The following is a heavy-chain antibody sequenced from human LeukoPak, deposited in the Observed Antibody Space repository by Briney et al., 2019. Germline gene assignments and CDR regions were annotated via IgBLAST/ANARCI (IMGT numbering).Heavy chain of an antibody. CDR1: GGSISSYY. V-gene: IGHV4-59*01. J-gene: IGHJ3*02. CDR2: IYYSGST. CDR3: AREGCSSTSCSDAFDI. D-gene: IGHD2-2*01. Sequence: SETLSLTCTVSGGSISSYYWSWIRQPPGKGLEWIGYIYYSGSTNYNPSLKSRVTISVDTSKNQFSLKLSSVTAADTAVYYCAREGCSSTSCSDAFDIWGQGTMVTVSS.